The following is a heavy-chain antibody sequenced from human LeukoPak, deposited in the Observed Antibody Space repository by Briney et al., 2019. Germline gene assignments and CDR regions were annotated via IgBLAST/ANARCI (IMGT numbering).Heavy chain of an antibody. CDR3: ARDGTVFDGGNNYYYYYIDV. D-gene: IGHD4-23*01. Sequence: ASVKGSCRASGYTFISDYMHWVRQAPGQGLEWMGIINPSGGSTSYAQKFQGRVTMTRDTSTSTVYMELSSLRSEDTAVYYCARDGTVFDGGNNYYYYYIDVWGKGTTVTVSS. CDR1: GYTFISDY. V-gene: IGHV1-46*01. J-gene: IGHJ6*03. CDR2: INPSGGST.